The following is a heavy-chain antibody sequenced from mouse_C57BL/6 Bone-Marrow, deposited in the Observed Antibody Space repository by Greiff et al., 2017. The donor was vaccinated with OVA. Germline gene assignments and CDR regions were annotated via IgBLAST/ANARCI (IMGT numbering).Heavy chain of an antibody. CDR3: ARGNTFDY. V-gene: IGHV5-17*01. J-gene: IGHJ2*01. Sequence: EVMLVESGGGLVKPGGSLKLSCAASGFTFSDYGMHWVRQAPEKGLEWVAYISSGSSTIYYADTVKGRFTISRENAKNTLLLQMTSLRSEDTAMYYCARGNTFDYWGQGTTLTVSS. CDR2: ISSGSSTI. CDR1: GFTFSDYG. D-gene: IGHD2-1*01.